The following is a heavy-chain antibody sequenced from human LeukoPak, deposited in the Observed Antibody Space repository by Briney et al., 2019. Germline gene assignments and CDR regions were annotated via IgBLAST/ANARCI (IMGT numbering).Heavy chain of an antibody. Sequence: WGSLRLSCAASGFTFSSYAMSWVRQAPGKGLEWVSAISGSGGSTYYADSVKGRFTISRDNSKNTLYLQMNSLRAEDTAVYYCAKCCSGGSCYNPSLPSRTSSYYFDYWGQGTLVTVSS. CDR3: AKCCSGGSCYNPSLPSRTSSYYFDY. CDR1: GFTFSSYA. CDR2: ISGSGGST. D-gene: IGHD2-15*01. V-gene: IGHV3-23*01. J-gene: IGHJ4*02.